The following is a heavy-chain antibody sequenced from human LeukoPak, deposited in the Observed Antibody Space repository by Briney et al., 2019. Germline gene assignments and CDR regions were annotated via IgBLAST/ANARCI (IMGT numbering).Heavy chain of an antibody. Sequence: GGSLRLSCAASGFTFSSYWMHWVRQAPGKGLVWVSRITSDGSSTSYADSVKGRFTISRDNAKNTLYLQMNSLRAEDTAVYYCTRGVGATQEPFDYWGQGTLVTVSS. J-gene: IGHJ4*02. CDR1: GFTFSSYW. V-gene: IGHV3-74*01. CDR3: TRGVGATQEPFDY. D-gene: IGHD1-26*01. CDR2: ITSDGSST.